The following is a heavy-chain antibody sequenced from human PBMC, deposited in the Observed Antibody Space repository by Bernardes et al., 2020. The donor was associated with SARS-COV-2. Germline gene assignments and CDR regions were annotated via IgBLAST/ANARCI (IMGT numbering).Heavy chain of an antibody. CDR3: ARDTIVVVPAAIGGSYNWFDP. V-gene: IGHV3-21*01. CDR2: ISSSSSYI. J-gene: IGHJ5*02. Sequence: GGSLRLSCAASGFTFSSYSMNWVRQAPGKGLEWVSSISSSSSYIYYADSVKGRFTISRDNAKNSLYLQMNSLRAEDTAVYYCARDTIVVVPAAIGGSYNWFDPRGRGTLVTV. D-gene: IGHD2-2*02. CDR1: GFTFSSYS.